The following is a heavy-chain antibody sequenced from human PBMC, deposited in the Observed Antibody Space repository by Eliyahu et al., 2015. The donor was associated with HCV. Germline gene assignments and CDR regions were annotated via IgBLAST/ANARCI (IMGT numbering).Heavy chain of an antibody. V-gene: IGHV3-15*01. D-gene: IGHD3-10*01. Sequence: EVQLVESGGGLVKPGGSLRLSCAAXXFTFTNAXMXWVRXAPGKGLEWVGRVKSKADGETTDYAAPVKGRFTISRDDSKETVYLQMNSLKTEDTAVYYCIKGRGIINLVDYWGQGTLVTVSS. CDR2: VKSKADGETT. J-gene: IGHJ4*02. CDR1: XFTFTNAX. CDR3: IKGRGIINLVDY.